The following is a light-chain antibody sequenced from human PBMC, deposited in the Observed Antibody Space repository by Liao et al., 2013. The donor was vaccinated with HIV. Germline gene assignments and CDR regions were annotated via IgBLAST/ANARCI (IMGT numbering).Light chain of an antibody. CDR3: QVWDRDTDHWV. J-gene: IGLJ3*02. CDR1: KLGDKY. CDR2: EDT. Sequence: SYELNQPPSVSVSPGQTASVTCSGDKLGDKYVSWYQQRPGQSPVLVIYEDTKRPSGIPERFSASKSGDTATLTIKGTQPVDEGDYFCQVWDRDTDHWVFGGGTKLTVL. V-gene: IGLV3-1*01.